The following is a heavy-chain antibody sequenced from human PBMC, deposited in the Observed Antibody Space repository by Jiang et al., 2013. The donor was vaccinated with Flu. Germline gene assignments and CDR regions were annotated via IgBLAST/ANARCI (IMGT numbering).Heavy chain of an antibody. D-gene: IGHD5-18*01. CDR3: ARGTPVDTAATGIDY. V-gene: IGHV1-2*02. Sequence: PEWMGWINPNSGGTNYAQKFQGRVTMTRDTSINTVYMDLTRLTSDDAAVYYCARGTPVDTAATGIDYWGQGTLVTVSS. CDR2: INPNSGGT. J-gene: IGHJ4*02.